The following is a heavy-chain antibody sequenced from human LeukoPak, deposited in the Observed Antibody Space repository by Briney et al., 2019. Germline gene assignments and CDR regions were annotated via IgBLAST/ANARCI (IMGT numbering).Heavy chain of an antibody. CDR2: IFYSGGA. J-gene: IGHJ5*02. V-gene: IGHV4-61*01. Sequence: SETLSLTCTVSGGSISSGSYYWSWIRQPAGKGLEWIGYIFYSGGANYNPSLKSRVTISVDTPKNQFSLKLTSVTAADTAVYYCARGSDWRHRTNWFDPWGQGTLVTVSS. D-gene: IGHD2-21*02. CDR1: GGSISSGSYY. CDR3: ARGSDWRHRTNWFDP.